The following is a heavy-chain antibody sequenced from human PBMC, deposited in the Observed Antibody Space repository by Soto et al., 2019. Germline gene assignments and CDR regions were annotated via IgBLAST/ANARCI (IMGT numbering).Heavy chain of an antibody. CDR1: GGSISSGGYY. D-gene: IGHD4-4*01. Sequence: PSETLSLTCTVSGGSISSGGYYWSWIRQHPGKGLEWIGYIYYSGSTYYNPSLKSRVTISVDTSKNQFSLKLSSVTAADTAVYYCARRGNLPNYYYYYGMDVWGQGTTVTVSS. V-gene: IGHV4-31*03. CDR2: IYYSGST. J-gene: IGHJ6*02. CDR3: ARRGNLPNYYYYYGMDV.